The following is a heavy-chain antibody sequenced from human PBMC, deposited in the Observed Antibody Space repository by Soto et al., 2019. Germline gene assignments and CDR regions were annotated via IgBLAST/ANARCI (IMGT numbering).Heavy chain of an antibody. V-gene: IGHV3-30*18. CDR3: GKGFSYSGIDY. J-gene: IGHJ4*02. CDR2: ISYDGSNK. CDR1: GFTFSAYG. Sequence: QVQLVESGGGVVQPGRSLRLSCAASGFTFSAYGMHWVRQAPGKGLEWVAVISYDGSNKYYADSVKGRFTISRDNSRNTLYLQMSSLRPEDMAVCSCGKGFSYSGIDYWGQGTLVTVSS. D-gene: IGHD5-18*01.